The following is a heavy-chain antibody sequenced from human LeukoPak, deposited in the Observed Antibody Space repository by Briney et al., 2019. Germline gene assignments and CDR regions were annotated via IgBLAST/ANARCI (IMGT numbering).Heavy chain of an antibody. V-gene: IGHV3-23*01. Sequence: GGSLRLSCLASGFTFKNYAMSWVRQAPGKGLEWVSAMSGSGARTYFEDSVKGRFTISRDNSKNTLYLQMRSLRGGDTAVYYCTKGQGAYEYYGMDVWGQGITVTVSS. J-gene: IGHJ6*02. CDR1: GFTFKNYA. CDR2: MSGSGART. CDR3: TKGQGAYEYYGMDV.